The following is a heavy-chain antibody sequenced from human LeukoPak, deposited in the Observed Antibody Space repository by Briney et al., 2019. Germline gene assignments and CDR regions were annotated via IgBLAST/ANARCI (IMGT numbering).Heavy chain of an antibody. Sequence: GGSLRLSCEASGFTFSDYYMSWIRQAPGKGLEWVSYISSSSSYTNYADSVKGRFTISRDNAKNSLYLQMNSLRAEDTAVYYCARVPRVGDYVDYWGQGTLVTVSA. D-gene: IGHD2-15*01. CDR1: GFTFSDYY. V-gene: IGHV3-11*05. CDR2: ISSSSSYT. CDR3: ARVPRVGDYVDY. J-gene: IGHJ4*02.